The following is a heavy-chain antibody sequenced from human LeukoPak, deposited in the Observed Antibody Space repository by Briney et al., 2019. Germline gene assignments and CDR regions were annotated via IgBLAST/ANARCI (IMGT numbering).Heavy chain of an antibody. D-gene: IGHD1-26*01. Sequence: SETLSPTCTVSGYSISSGYYWGWIRPPPGKGLEWIGSIYHSGSTYYNPSLKSRVTISVDTSKNQFSLKLSSVTAADTAVYYCARAQGGDYWGQGTLVTVSS. CDR3: ARAQGGDY. CDR1: GYSISSGYY. CDR2: IYHSGST. J-gene: IGHJ4*02. V-gene: IGHV4-38-2*02.